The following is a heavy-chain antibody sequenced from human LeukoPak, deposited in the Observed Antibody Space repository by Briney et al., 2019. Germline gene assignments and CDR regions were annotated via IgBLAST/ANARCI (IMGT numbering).Heavy chain of an antibody. CDR3: TTDGSGWSPPPPRY. CDR2: ISGSGGST. CDR1: GFTFSSYG. D-gene: IGHD6-19*01. V-gene: IGHV3-23*01. Sequence: PGGSLRLSCAASGFTFSSYGMSWVRQAPGKGLEWVSGISGSGGSTYYVDSVKGRFTISRDNSKNTLYMQMNSLKTEDTAVYYCTTDGSGWSPPPPRYWGQGTLVTVSS. J-gene: IGHJ4*02.